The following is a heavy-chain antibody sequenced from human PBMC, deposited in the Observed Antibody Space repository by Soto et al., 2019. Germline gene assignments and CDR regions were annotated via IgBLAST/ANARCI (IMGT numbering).Heavy chain of an antibody. D-gene: IGHD5-18*01. CDR1: GGTFSSYA. J-gene: IGHJ6*02. Sequence: ASVKVSCKASGGTFSSYAISWVRQAPGQGLEWMGGIIPIFGTANYAQKFQGRVTITADESTSTAYMELSSLRSEDTAVYYCARDFYLDTAMARENYYYYYGMDVWGQGTTVTVSS. CDR2: IIPIFGTA. CDR3: ARDFYLDTAMARENYYYYYGMDV. V-gene: IGHV1-69*13.